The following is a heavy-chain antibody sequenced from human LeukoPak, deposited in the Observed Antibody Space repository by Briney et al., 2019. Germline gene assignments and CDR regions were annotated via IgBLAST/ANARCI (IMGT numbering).Heavy chain of an antibody. V-gene: IGHV4-30-4*01. J-gene: IGHJ4*02. CDR1: GSSISSGDCY. CDR2: IYYSGST. CDR3: ARAQAHFDY. Sequence: PSETLSLTCTVSGSSISSGDCYWSWIRQPPGKGLEWIGYIYYSGSTYYNPSLKSRITISVDTSKNQFSLKLSSVTAADTAVYYCARAQAHFDYWGQGTLVTVSS.